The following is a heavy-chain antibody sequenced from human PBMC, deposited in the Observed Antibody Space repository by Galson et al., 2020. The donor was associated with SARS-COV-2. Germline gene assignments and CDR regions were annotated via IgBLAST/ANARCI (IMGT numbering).Heavy chain of an antibody. J-gene: IGHJ4*02. D-gene: IGHD3-10*01. CDR2: LCYTGNT. V-gene: IGHV4-39*01. CDR3: ARRRGFKDAFDF. CDR1: GDSISSPNFC. Sequence: SETLSLTCTVSGDSISSPNFCWDWIRQPPGKGLEWTGRLCYTGNTYYNASLKSRVTISGDTSKNQFYLRLSCVTATDAAIYYCARRRGFKDAFDFWGQGTLVTVSS.